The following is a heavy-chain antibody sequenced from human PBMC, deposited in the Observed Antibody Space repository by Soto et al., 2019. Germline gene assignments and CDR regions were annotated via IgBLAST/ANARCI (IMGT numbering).Heavy chain of an antibody. CDR3: ARVDRNYVFWSGYQYNNWLDL. V-gene: IGHV1-46*01. Sequence: GASVKVSCKASGYTFTNYHLHWVRQAPGQGLEWMGRINPSNGNTNYAQKFQGRVTMTTDTSTSTAYMELRSLRSDDTAVYYCARVDRNYVFWSGYQYNNWLDLWGQGTLVTVSS. CDR2: INPSNGNT. D-gene: IGHD3-3*01. J-gene: IGHJ5*02. CDR1: GYTFTNYH.